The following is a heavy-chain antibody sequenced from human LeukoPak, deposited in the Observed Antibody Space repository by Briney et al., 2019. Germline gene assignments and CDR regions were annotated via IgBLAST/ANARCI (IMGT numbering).Heavy chain of an antibody. Sequence: SETLSLTCTLSGGSISSYYWSSIPQPPGKGLERIGYIYYSGSTNYNPSLKSRVTISLDTSKNPFSLTLSSVTAAETAVYYCARAVADHNYYDYYYMDVWGKGTTVTVSS. D-gene: IGHD6-19*01. V-gene: IGHV4-59*01. CDR2: IYYSGST. CDR1: GGSISSYY. CDR3: ARAVADHNYYDYYYMDV. J-gene: IGHJ6*03.